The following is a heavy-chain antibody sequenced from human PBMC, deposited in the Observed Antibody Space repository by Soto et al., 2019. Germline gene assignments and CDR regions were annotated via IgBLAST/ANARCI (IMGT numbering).Heavy chain of an antibody. Sequence: EVPVLESGGGSVQPGGSLRLSCAASGITFSIYAMSWVRQAPGKGLEWVSAISGSAGMTYYADSVKGRFTISRDNSKNTLYLQMSSLRADDTAVYFCAKGWGFSNYYFDYWGQGTLVTVSS. CDR2: ISGSAGMT. CDR1: GITFSIYA. J-gene: IGHJ4*02. D-gene: IGHD4-4*01. V-gene: IGHV3-23*01. CDR3: AKGWGFSNYYFDY.